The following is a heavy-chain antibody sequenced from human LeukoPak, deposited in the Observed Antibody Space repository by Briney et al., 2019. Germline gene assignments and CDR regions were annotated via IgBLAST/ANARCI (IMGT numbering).Heavy chain of an antibody. V-gene: IGHV3-30*04. D-gene: IGHD6-19*01. Sequence: GRSLRLSCAASGFTFSSYAMHWVRQAPGKGLEWVAVISYDGSNKYYADSVKGRFTISRDKSKNTLYLQMNSLRAEDTAVYYCARDSSSGSAAFDYWGQGTLVTVSS. CDR3: ARDSSSGSAAFDY. CDR1: GFTFSSYA. CDR2: ISYDGSNK. J-gene: IGHJ4*02.